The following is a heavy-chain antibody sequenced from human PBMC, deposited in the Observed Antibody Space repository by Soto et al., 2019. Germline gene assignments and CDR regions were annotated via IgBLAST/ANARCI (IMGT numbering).Heavy chain of an antibody. J-gene: IGHJ3*02. Sequence: EVQVLQSGGGLGQPGGSLRLSCAAGGFTFRDYAMSWVRQAPGKGLEWVSTLSGSLNSAFDADSVKGRFTLSRDSSDNILYLHMNILSDEDTAVYSCARDAGFPDFGVSKHDFDIWGQGTLVTVSS. CDR3: ARDAGFPDFGVSKHDFDI. V-gene: IGHV3-23*01. CDR2: LSGSLNSA. CDR1: GFTFRDYA. D-gene: IGHD3-3*01.